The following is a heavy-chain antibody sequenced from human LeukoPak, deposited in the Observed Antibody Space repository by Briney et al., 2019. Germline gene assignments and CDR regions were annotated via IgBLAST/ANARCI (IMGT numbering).Heavy chain of an antibody. CDR1: GYTFTGYY. Sequence: ASVKVSCKASGYTFTGYYMHWVRQAPGQGLEWMGIINPSGGSTSYAQKFQGRVTMTRDTSTSTVYMELSSLRSEDTAVYYCVIAVAGGFDYWGQGTLVTVSS. CDR2: INPSGGST. CDR3: VIAVAGGFDY. D-gene: IGHD6-19*01. J-gene: IGHJ4*02. V-gene: IGHV1-46*03.